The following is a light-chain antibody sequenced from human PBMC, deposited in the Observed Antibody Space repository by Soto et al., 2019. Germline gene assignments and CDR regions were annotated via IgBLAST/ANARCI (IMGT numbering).Light chain of an antibody. CDR2: AVN. V-gene: IGLV2-11*01. Sequence: QSALTQPRSVSGSPGQSVTISCTGTSSDVGDYFYVSWYQPHPGKAPKLLSYAVNMRPSGVPARFSGSQSGNTASLTISGLQAEDAADYSCCSYAGSYTWVFGGGTTLNVL. CDR3: CSYAGSYTWV. J-gene: IGLJ3*02. CDR1: SSDVGDYFY.